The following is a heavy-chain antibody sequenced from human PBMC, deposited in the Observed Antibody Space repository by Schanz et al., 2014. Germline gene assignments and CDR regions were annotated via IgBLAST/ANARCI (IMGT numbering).Heavy chain of an antibody. D-gene: IGHD5-18*01. CDR1: GFTFSSYA. Sequence: VQLVESGGGVVQPGRSLRLSCAASGFTFSSYAMSWVRQTPGKGLEWVSAISGSGGSTVYADSVKGRFTISRDNSKNTLYLQMNSLRAEDTAVYYCARGPSQGYSYGHNIGAYYYGMDVWGQGTTVTVSS. CDR2: ISGSGGST. V-gene: IGHV3-23*04. J-gene: IGHJ6*02. CDR3: ARGPSQGYSYGHNIGAYYYGMDV.